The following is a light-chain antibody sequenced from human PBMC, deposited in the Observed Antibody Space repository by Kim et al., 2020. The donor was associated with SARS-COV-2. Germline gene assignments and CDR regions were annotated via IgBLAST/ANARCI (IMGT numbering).Light chain of an antibody. CDR3: AAWDDSLSGPWV. J-gene: IGLJ3*02. V-gene: IGLV1-47*01. CDR1: SSNIGSNY. Sequence: VLTQPPSASGTPGQRVTISCSGSSSNIGSNYVYWYQQLPGTAPKLLIYRNNQRPSGVPDRFSGSKSGTSASLAISGLRSEDEADYYCAAWDDSLSGPWVFGGGTQLTVL. CDR2: RNN.